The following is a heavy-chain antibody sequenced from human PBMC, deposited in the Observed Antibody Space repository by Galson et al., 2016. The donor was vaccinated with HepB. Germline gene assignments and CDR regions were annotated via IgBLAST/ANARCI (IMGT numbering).Heavy chain of an antibody. D-gene: IGHD3-3*02. V-gene: IGHV5-10-1*01. J-gene: IGHJ4*02. CDR2: IDPSDYDT. Sequence: QSGAEVKKPGESLQIFCKASGYTFITYWITWVRQVPGKGLEWVGRIDPSDYDTNYNPSFFGQVTISTDRSISTAYLQWSSLKASDSAIYYCARQVRYHFESKGDYWGPGTLVTVSS. CDR1: GYTFITYW. CDR3: ARQVRYHFESKGDY.